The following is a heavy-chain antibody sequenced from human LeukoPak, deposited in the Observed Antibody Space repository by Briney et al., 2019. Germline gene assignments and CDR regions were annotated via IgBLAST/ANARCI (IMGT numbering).Heavy chain of an antibody. CDR1: GFTFSSYS. Sequence: TGGSLRLSCAASGFTFSSYSMNWVRQAPGKGLEWVSYISSSSSTIYYADSVKGRFTISRDNAKNSLYPQMNSLRDEDTAVYYCASAVHYWGQGTLVTVSS. V-gene: IGHV3-48*02. CDR2: ISSSSSTI. CDR3: ASAVHY. D-gene: IGHD3-10*01. J-gene: IGHJ4*02.